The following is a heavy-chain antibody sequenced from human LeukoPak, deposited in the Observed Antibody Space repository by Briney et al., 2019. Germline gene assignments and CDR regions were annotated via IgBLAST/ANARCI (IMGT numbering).Heavy chain of an antibody. CDR1: GGSIGTYY. Sequence: SETLSLTCTVSGGSIGTYYWTWVRQPPGKGLEWIGYIYYSGRTSYNPSLKSRVTISVGTSKNQFSLKLSSVTAADTAVYYCASAPSGTWFDPWGHGTLVTVSS. CDR2: IYYSGRT. CDR3: ASAPSGTWFDP. J-gene: IGHJ5*02. V-gene: IGHV4-59*01.